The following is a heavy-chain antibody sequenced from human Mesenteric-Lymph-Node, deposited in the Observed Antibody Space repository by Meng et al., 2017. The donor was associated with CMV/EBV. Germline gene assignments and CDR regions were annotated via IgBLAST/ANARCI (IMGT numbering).Heavy chain of an antibody. CDR2: IGDSGVYI. D-gene: IGHD6-13*01. CDR1: GFTFSDYS. J-gene: IGHJ4*02. V-gene: IGHV3-21*01. Sequence: GESLKISCAASGFTFSDYSMNWVRQAPGKGLEWVSSIGDSGVYISDADSVRGRFTISRDNAKNSLYLQMNSLRDEDTAVYYCARLKAAAGSSLDSWGQGTLVTVSS. CDR3: ARLKAAAGSSLDS.